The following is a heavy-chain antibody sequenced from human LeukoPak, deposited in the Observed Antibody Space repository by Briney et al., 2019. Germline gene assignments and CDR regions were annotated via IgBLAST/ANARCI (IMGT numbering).Heavy chain of an antibody. CDR1: GFTFDDYA. Sequence: GGSLRLSCAASGFTFDDYAMHWVRQAPGKGPEWVSGINWNSGSIDYADSVKGRFTISRDNAKNSLYLQMNSLRAEDTALYHCAKDRGSWSQGDYYGMDVWGLGTTVTVSS. CDR2: INWNSGSI. J-gene: IGHJ6*02. V-gene: IGHV3-9*01. CDR3: AKDRGSWSQGDYYGMDV. D-gene: IGHD3-10*01.